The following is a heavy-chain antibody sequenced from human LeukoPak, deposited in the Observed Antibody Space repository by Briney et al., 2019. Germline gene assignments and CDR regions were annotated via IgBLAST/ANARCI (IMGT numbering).Heavy chain of an antibody. V-gene: IGHV4-59*01. D-gene: IGHD3-3*01. CDR3: ARRRHYDFWSGYSDNWFDP. CDR1: GGSISNYY. CDR2: ISYSGST. J-gene: IGHJ5*02. Sequence: SETLSLTCTVSGGSISNYYWSWIRQPPGKGLEWIGYISYSGSTNHNPSLKSRVTISVDTSKNQFSLRLSSLTAADTAVYYCARRRHYDFWSGYSDNWFDPWGQGTLVTVSS.